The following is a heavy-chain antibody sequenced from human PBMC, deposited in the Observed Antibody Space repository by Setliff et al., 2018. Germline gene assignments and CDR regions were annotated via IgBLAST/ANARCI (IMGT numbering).Heavy chain of an antibody. D-gene: IGHD3-10*01. CDR2: ISYSGNT. CDR1: GASMRSGTFY. CDR3: ARDRSALVRGVVHHNYFDP. Sequence: KASETLSLTCTVSGASMRSGTFYRSWIRLHPGKGLEWIGYISYSGNTYYNPSFEGRLALSVDASMNQFSLRLSSVTAADSAIYYCARDRSALVRGVVHHNYFDPWGQGNKVTVSS. J-gene: IGHJ5*02. V-gene: IGHV4-31*03.